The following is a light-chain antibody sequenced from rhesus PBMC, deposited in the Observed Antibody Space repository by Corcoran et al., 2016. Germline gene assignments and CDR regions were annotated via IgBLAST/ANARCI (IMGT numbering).Light chain of an antibody. CDR2: YAD. J-gene: IGKJ2*01. Sequence: DIQMSQSPSSLSASVGDRITITCRASQAINSYLNWYQQIPGKALKLLIYYADSLKSGVPSRVSGTGSGTEFSLTISSLQREDFATYFCQQGDSHPYSFGKGTKVEI. V-gene: IGKV1-32*02. CDR1: QAINSY. CDR3: QQGDSHPYS.